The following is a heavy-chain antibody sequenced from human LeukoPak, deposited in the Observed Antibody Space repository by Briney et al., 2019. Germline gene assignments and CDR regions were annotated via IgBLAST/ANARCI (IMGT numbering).Heavy chain of an antibody. CDR1: RFTFSDYY. CDR3: ARIGRPAAFDI. J-gene: IGHJ3*02. Sequence: GGSLRLSCEASRFTFSDYYMSWIRQAPGKGLEWVSYITSSGSTIYYADSMKGRFTISRDNAKHSLFLQLDSLRAEDTAVYYCARIGRPAAFDIWGQGTLVIVSS. CDR2: ITSSGSTI. D-gene: IGHD6-6*01. V-gene: IGHV3-11*01.